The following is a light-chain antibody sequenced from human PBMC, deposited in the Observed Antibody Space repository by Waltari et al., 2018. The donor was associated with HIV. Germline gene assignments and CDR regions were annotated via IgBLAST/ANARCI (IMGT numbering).Light chain of an antibody. CDR3: QQSDMVPDT. CDR1: HHIDDY. J-gene: IGKJ3*01. CDR2: GAS. V-gene: IGKV1-39*01. Sequence: KGHSCRSASVGDSVTITSLASHHIDDYLNWYQQTPGAAPQAIIYGASRLMSGVQSWFSGSGSGTDFTLTISSLQREDFATYYCQQSDMVPDTFGPGTNVEI.